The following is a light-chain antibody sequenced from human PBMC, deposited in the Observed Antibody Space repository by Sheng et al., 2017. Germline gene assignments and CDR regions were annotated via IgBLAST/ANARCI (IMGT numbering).Light chain of an antibody. CDR1: QRINKY. J-gene: IGKJ1*01. V-gene: IGKV1-39*01. CDR2: AAS. CDR3: QXSFVTPPT. Sequence: DMQMTQSPSSLSASVGDRVTITCRASQRINKYLSWYQQKPGKAPDLLIYAASSLQSRVPSRFSGSGSGTDFTLTISSLQPEDIATYYCQXSFVTPPTFGHGTKVEIK.